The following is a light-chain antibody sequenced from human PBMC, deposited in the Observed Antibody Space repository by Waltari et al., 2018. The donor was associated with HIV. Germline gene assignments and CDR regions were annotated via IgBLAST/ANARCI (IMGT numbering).Light chain of an antibody. Sequence: QSALTQPDSVSASPGQSITISCTGTSSDVGTYNVVSWYRQFPDKAPQLLLFEVNKRPSGVSNRFSGSKSGNSASLTIAGLLADDEADYYCCSYAGGNSYVFGTGTKVTVL. CDR2: EVN. CDR3: CSYAGGNSYV. V-gene: IGLV2-23*02. CDR1: SSDVGTYNV. J-gene: IGLJ1*01.